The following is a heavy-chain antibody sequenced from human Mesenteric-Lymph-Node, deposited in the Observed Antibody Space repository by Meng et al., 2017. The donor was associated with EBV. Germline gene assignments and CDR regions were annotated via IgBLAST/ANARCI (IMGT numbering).Heavy chain of an antibody. Sequence: QVQLQQSGPGLVKPSQTLSLTCAISGDSVSSNTAAWNWIRQSPSRGLEWLGRTYYRSKWYTDYAVSVKSRIAINPDTSKNQFSLQLNSVTPEDTAVYYCASSRPLAGNWNYHYWGQGTLVTVSS. V-gene: IGHV6-1*01. J-gene: IGHJ4*02. D-gene: IGHD1-7*01. CDR1: GDSVSSNTAA. CDR2: TYYRSKWYT. CDR3: ASSRPLAGNWNYHY.